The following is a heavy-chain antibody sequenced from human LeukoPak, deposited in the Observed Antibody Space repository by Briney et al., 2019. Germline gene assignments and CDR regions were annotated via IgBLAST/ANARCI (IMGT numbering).Heavy chain of an antibody. V-gene: IGHV4-59*08. CDR3: ARTEGSYDFWSGLDYYGMDV. Sequence: SETLSLTCTVSGGSISSYYWSWIRQPPGKGLEWIGYIYYSGSTNYNPSLKSRVTISVDTSKNQFSLKLSSVTAADTAVYCCARTEGSYDFWSGLDYYGMDVWGQGTTVTVSS. J-gene: IGHJ6*02. D-gene: IGHD3-3*01. CDR1: GGSISSYY. CDR2: IYYSGST.